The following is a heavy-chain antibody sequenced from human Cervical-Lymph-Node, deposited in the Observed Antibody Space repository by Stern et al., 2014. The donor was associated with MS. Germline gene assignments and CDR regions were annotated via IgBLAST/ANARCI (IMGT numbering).Heavy chain of an antibody. V-gene: IGHV1-46*01. CDR3: ATPLPFAL. CDR1: GHTVTTYS. CDR2: FSPSTNRT. Sequence: QMQLVQSGAEVKKPGASVRISCKTTGHTVTTYSMHWIRQATGQGLEWIGIFSPSTNRTTLAQKVQGRVTVTWDTSTSTLYLGLSSLQSDDTAVYYCATPLPFALWGQGTLVTVSS. J-gene: IGHJ4*02.